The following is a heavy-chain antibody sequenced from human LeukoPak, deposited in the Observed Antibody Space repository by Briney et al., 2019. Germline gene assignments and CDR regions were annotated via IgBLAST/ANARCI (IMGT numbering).Heavy chain of an antibody. D-gene: IGHD3-10*01. CDR3: AREGSDYYGSGSYYRSYYYYMDV. J-gene: IGHJ6*03. V-gene: IGHV4-39*07. CDR2: IYYSGST. Sequence: SETLSLTCTVSGGSISSTNYYWGWIRQPPGKGLEWIGSIYYSGSTYYNPSLKSRVTMSVDTSKNQFSLKLSSVTAADTAVYYCAREGSDYYGSGSYYRSYYYYMDVWGKGTTVTISS. CDR1: GGSISSTNYY.